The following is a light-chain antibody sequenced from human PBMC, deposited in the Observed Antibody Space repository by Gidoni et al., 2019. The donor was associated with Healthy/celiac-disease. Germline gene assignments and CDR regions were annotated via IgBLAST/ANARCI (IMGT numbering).Light chain of an antibody. V-gene: IGKV1-27*01. CDR3: QKYNSDGFT. CDR2: AAS. CDR1: QGISNY. Sequence: DIHITQSPSSLSASVGDRVTITCRASQGISNYLAWYQQKPGKVPKLLIYAASTLQSGVQSRFSGSGSGTDFTLTISSLQPEDVATYYWQKYNSDGFTFGPGTKVDIK. J-gene: IGKJ3*01.